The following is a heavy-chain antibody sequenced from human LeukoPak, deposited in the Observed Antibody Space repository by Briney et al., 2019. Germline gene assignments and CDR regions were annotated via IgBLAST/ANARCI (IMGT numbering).Heavy chain of an antibody. V-gene: IGHV4-59*08. CDR3: ARRMKLAAKGDAFDI. CDR2: IYYSGST. CDR1: GGSISSYY. Sequence: SETLSLTCTVSGGSISSYYWSWIRQPPGKGLEWIGYIYYSGSTNYNPSLKSRVTISVDASRNHFSLKLNSVTAADTAVYYCARRMKLAAKGDAFDIWGQGTMVTVSS. D-gene: IGHD2-15*01. J-gene: IGHJ3*02.